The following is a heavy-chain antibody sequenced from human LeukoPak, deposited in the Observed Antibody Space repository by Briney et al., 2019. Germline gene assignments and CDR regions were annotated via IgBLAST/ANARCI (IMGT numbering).Heavy chain of an antibody. J-gene: IGHJ4*02. Sequence: GGSLRLSCAASGFTFDDYAMHWVRQAPGKGLEWVSGISWNSGSIGYADSVKGRFTISRDNAKNSLYLQMNSLRAEDTALYYCAKGFTAMVTPFDYWGQGTLVTVSS. CDR2: ISWNSGSI. CDR1: GFTFDDYA. V-gene: IGHV3-9*01. CDR3: AKGFTAMVTPFDY. D-gene: IGHD5-18*01.